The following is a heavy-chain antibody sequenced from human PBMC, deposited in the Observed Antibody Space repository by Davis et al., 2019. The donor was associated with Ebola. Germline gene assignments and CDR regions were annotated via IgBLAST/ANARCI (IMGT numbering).Heavy chain of an antibody. V-gene: IGHV1-18*04. D-gene: IGHD5-12*01. Sequence: ASVKVSCKASGYTSTSYVISWVRHAPGQGLEWMGWISAYNGNTNYAQKLQGRVTMTTDTSTSTAYMELRSLRSDDTAVYYCARGMATIWYGMDVWGQGTTVTVSS. CDR3: ARGMATIWYGMDV. CDR2: ISAYNGNT. J-gene: IGHJ6*02. CDR1: GYTSTSYV.